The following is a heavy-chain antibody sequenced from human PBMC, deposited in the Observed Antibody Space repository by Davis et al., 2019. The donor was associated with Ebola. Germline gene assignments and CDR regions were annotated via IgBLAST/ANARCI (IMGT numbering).Heavy chain of an antibody. J-gene: IGHJ4*02. Sequence: SCKASGYTFTSYDINWVRQATGQGLEWMGWMNPNSGNTGYAQKFQGRVTMTRNTSISTAYMELSSLRSEDTAVYYCARELTDYIWGSYKNYFDYWGQGTLVTVSS. CDR2: MNPNSGNT. CDR1: GYTFTSYD. CDR3: ARELTDYIWGSYKNYFDY. D-gene: IGHD3-16*01. V-gene: IGHV1-8*01.